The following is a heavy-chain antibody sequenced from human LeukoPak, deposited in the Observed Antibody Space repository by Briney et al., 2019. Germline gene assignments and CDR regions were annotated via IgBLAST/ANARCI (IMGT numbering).Heavy chain of an antibody. CDR3: AREDDSSGYYYPDY. V-gene: IGHV1-2*02. Sequence: ASVKVSCKASGYTFTGYYMHWVRQAPGHGLEWMGWINPNSGGTNYAQKFQGRVTMTRDTSISTACMELSRLRSDDTAVYYCAREDDSSGYYYPDYWGQGTLVTVSS. D-gene: IGHD3-22*01. CDR1: GYTFTGYY. CDR2: INPNSGGT. J-gene: IGHJ4*02.